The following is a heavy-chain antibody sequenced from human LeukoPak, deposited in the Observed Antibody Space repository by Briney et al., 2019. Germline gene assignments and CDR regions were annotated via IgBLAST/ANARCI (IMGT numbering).Heavy chain of an antibody. V-gene: IGHV3-30-3*01. Sequence: GGSLRLSCAASGFTFSSYAMHWVRQAPGKGLGWVAVISYDGSNKYYADSVKGRFTISRDNSKNTLYLQMNSLRAEDTAVYYCARGIDLGDLDYWGQGTLVTVSS. CDR3: ARGIDLGDLDY. D-gene: IGHD1-26*01. CDR1: GFTFSSYA. CDR2: ISYDGSNK. J-gene: IGHJ4*02.